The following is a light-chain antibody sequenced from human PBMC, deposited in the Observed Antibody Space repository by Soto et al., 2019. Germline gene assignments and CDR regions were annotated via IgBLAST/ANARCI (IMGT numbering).Light chain of an antibody. CDR3: SSYRRDHTKL. V-gene: IGLV2-14*01. CDR2: EVT. Sequence: QSALTQPASVSGSPGQSITISCTGSRGDVGGYGLVSWYQQYPGKGPTLIIYEVTNRPSGVSARFSGSKSGDTASLIISGLQAEDAADYYCSSYRRDHTKLFGTGTKVTVL. J-gene: IGLJ1*01. CDR1: RGDVGGYGL.